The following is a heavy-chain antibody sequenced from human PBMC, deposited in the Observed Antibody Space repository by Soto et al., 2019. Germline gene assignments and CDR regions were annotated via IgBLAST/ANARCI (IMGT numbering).Heavy chain of an antibody. CDR3: ASSVVVPSTMNYFDY. D-gene: IGHD2-15*01. V-gene: IGHV5-51*01. CDR1: GYSFSNYW. Sequence: GESLKISCKGSGYSFSNYWIAWVRQMPGKGLEWMGIIFPVDSDTKYSPSFQGQVTISADKSISTAYLQWSSLKASDTAMYYCASSVVVPSTMNYFDYWGQGSLVTVSS. CDR2: IFPVDSDT. J-gene: IGHJ4*02.